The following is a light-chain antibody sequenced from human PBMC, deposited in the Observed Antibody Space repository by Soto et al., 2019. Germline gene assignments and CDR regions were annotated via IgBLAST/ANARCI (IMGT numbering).Light chain of an antibody. CDR2: YND. J-gene: IGLJ1*01. CDR1: SSNIGNHP. V-gene: IGLV1-36*01. Sequence: QSVLTQPPSVSEAPRQRVTISCSGSSSNIGNHPVKWYHQLPGKAPTLLIYYNDLLPSGVSDRFSGSKSGPSASLVINGPQSEDEGEYHCSSLDDSLHAHVFGAGTKLTVL. CDR3: SSLDDSLHAHV.